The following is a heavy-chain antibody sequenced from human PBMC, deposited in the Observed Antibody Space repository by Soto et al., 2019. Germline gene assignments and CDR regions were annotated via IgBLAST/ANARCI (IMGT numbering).Heavy chain of an antibody. CDR3: ARAGGYCSGGSCHGWFDP. CDR2: IYYSGST. D-gene: IGHD2-15*01. J-gene: IGHJ5*02. Sequence: PSETLSLTCTVSGGSICSCYWSWIRQPPGKGLEWIGYIYYSGSTNYNPSLKSRVTISVDTSKNQFSLKLSSVTAADTAVYYCARAGGYCSGGSCHGWFDPWGQGTLVTVSS. CDR1: GGSICSCY. V-gene: IGHV4-59*01.